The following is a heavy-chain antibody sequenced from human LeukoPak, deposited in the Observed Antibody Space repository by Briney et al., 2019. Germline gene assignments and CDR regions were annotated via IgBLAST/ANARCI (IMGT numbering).Heavy chain of an antibody. CDR2: ISSSSSYI. V-gene: IGHV3-21*01. Sequence: GGSLRLSCAASGFSFTSYEFNWVRQAPGKGLEWVSSISSSSSYIYYADSVKGRFTISRDNAKNSLYLQMNSLRAEDTAVYYCARDGDYYDSSGYYAFDIWGQGTMVTVSS. CDR3: ARDGDYYDSSGYYAFDI. J-gene: IGHJ3*02. CDR1: GFSFTSYE. D-gene: IGHD3-22*01.